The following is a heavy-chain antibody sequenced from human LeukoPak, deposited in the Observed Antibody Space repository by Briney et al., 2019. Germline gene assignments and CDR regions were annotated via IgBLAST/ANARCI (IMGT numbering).Heavy chain of an antibody. CDR2: INHSGST. D-gene: IGHD3-22*01. CDR3: ARDLPPDSSGYYIDY. Sequence: SETLSLTCAVYGGSFSGYYWSWIRQPPGKGLEWIGEINHSGSTNYNPSLKSRVTISVDTSKNQFSLNLSSVTAADTAVYYCARDLPPDSSGYYIDYWGQGTLVTVSS. V-gene: IGHV4-34*01. J-gene: IGHJ4*02. CDR1: GGSFSGYY.